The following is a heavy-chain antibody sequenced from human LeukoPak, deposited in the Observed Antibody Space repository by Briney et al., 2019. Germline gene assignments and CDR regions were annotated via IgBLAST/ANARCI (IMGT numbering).Heavy chain of an antibody. CDR3: ARSVVITVRAPVYGMDV. V-gene: IGHV1-69*04. Sequence: ASVKVSCKASGGTFSSYAISWVRQAPGQGLEWMGRIIPILGIANYAQKFQGRVTITADKSTSTAYMELSSLRSEDTAVYYCARSVVITVRAPVYGMDVWGQGTTVTVSS. CDR2: IIPILGIA. D-gene: IGHD3-22*01. J-gene: IGHJ6*02. CDR1: GGTFSSYA.